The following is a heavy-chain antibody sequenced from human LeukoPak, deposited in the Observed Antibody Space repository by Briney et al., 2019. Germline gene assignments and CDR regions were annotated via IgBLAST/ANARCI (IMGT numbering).Heavy chain of an antibody. D-gene: IGHD5-24*01. J-gene: IGHJ4*02. V-gene: IGHV4-59*06. CDR1: GGSISSYY. CDR2: IYYSGST. CDR3: ARGRDGLTTFDY. Sequence: PSETLSLTCTVSGGSISSYYWSWIRQHPGKGLEWIGYIYYSGSTYYNPSLKSRVTISVDTSKNQFSLKLSSVTAADTAVYYCARGRDGLTTFDYWGQGTLVTVSS.